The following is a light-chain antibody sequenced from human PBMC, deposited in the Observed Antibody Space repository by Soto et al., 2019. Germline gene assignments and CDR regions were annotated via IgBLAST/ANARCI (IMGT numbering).Light chain of an antibody. CDR3: CPYAVTFDV. Sequence: QSALTQPRSVSGTPGQSVTISCTGPSIHVGGSNYVYWYQQHPGKAPKLMIYDVSERHSVVPDRFSGSKSGTTASLPISGLQAEDDPDYYCCPYAVTFDVFRSATTVTV. J-gene: IGLJ1*01. CDR1: SIHVGGSNY. V-gene: IGLV2-11*01. CDR2: DVS.